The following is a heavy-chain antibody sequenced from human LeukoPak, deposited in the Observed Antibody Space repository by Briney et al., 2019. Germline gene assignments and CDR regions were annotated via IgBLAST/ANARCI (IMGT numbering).Heavy chain of an antibody. D-gene: IGHD3-10*01. CDR3: ARNHLLLWFGKETPGTLLD. J-gene: IGHJ4*02. CDR1: GFTFSSHS. CDR2: ISYSSSYI. Sequence: GGSLRLSCAASGFTFSSHSMNWVRQAPGKGLEWVSYISYSSSYIYYADSVKGRFTISRDNSKNTLYLQMNSLRAEDTAVYYCARNHLLLWFGKETPGTLLDWGQGTLVTVSS. V-gene: IGHV3-21*05.